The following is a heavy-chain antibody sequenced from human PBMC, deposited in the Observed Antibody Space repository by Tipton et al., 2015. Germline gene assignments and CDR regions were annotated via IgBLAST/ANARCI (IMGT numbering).Heavy chain of an antibody. CDR2: VFVPGST. D-gene: IGHD4-17*01. CDR3: ARGQDETTSGEYFTH. CDR1: GASVSSGFYY. V-gene: IGHV4-61*01. J-gene: IGHJ1*01. Sequence: TLSLTCSVSGASVSSGFYYWTWIRQPPGKGLEWIGYVFVPGSTNFNPSLRSRFTISVDTSKTQFSLELMSVTAADTAMYYRARGQDETTSGEYFTHWGQGTLVTVSS.